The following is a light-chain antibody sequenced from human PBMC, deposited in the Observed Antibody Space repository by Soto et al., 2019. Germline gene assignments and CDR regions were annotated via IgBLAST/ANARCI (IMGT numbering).Light chain of an antibody. CDR1: QSVGSN. CDR2: GAS. CDR3: QQYNNWPWT. V-gene: IGKV3-15*01. J-gene: IGKJ1*01. Sequence: EIVMTQSPATLSVSPGDGATLSCRASQSVGSNLAWYQQKPGQPPRLLISGASRRATGFPGRFNGSGSGTDFTLTISSLQSEDLAVYYCQQYNNWPWTFGQGTKVDIK.